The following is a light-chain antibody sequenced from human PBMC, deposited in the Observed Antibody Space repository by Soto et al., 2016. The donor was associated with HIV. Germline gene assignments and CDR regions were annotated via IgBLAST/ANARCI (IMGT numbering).Light chain of an antibody. J-gene: IGKJ2*02. V-gene: IGKV2-28*01. CDR1: QSLLHSNAYNY. Sequence: DIVMTQSPLSLPVTPGEPASISCKSSQSLLHSNAYNYLNWYLQKPGQSPQLLIYLGSNRASGVPDRFSGSGSGTDFKLKISRVEAEDVGVYYCMQALQTPPCTFGLGDQAGDQT. CDR2: LGS. CDR3: MQALQTPPCT.